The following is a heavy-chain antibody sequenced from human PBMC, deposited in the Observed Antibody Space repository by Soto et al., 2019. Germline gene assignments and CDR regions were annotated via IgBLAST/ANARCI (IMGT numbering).Heavy chain of an antibody. J-gene: IGHJ5*02. Sequence: PSETLSLTCTVSGGSVSSGSYYWNWIRQPPGKGLEWIGYVYYTGSTNYNPSLKSRVAISVDTSKNHFSLKLDSVTAADTAVYYCARDPIYYDSTGYGVWCDPWGQGTLVTVSS. D-gene: IGHD3-22*01. CDR2: VYYTGST. V-gene: IGHV4-61*03. CDR1: GGSVSSGSYY. CDR3: ARDPIYYDSTGYGVWCDP.